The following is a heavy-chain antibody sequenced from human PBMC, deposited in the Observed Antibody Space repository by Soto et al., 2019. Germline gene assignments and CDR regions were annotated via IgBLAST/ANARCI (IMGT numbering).Heavy chain of an antibody. CDR2: VYYSGST. J-gene: IGHJ4*02. CDR1: GGSISSYY. CDR3: ASRYGGNFDY. V-gene: IGHV4-59*01. Sequence: QVQLQESGPGLVKPSETLSLTCTVSGGSISSYYWSWIRQPPGKGLEWIGYVYYSGSTNYNPSLKSRVTIAVDTSKNQFSLKVMSVTAADTAVYYCASRYGGNFDYWGQGTLVTVSS. D-gene: IGHD1-26*01.